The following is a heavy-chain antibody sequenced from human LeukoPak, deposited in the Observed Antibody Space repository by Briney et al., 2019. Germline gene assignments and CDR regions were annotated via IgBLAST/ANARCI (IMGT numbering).Heavy chain of an antibody. CDR1: GGSISSYY. V-gene: IGHV4-39*07. D-gene: IGHD2-15*01. J-gene: IGHJ5*02. CDR3: ARSTYCSGGSCSHNWFDP. CDR2: IYYSGST. Sequence: PSETLSLTCTVSGGSISSYYWGWIRQPPGKGLEWIGSIYYSGSTYYNPSLKSRVTISVDTSKNQFSLKLGSVTAADTAVYYCARSTYCSGGSCSHNWFDPWGQGTLVTVSS.